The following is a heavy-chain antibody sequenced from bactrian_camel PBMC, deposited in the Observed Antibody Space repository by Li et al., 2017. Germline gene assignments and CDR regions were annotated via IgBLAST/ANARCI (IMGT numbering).Heavy chain of an antibody. CDR1: ESTYRSIC. V-gene: IGHV3S6*01. CDR3: ATGEGFDCSGAYCSLHY. Sequence: HVQLVESGGGSVQAGGSLTLSCSASESTYRSICMTWVRQAPGEGLEWVSRINTGGSATYYANSVKGRFTISRDNAKNTVYLQMNSLKSEDTALYFCATGEGFDCSGAYCSLHYWGQGTQVTVS. J-gene: IGHJ4*01. D-gene: IGHD3*01. CDR2: INTGGSAT.